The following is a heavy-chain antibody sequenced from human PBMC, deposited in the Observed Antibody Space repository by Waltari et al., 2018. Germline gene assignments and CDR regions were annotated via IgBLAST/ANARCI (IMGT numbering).Heavy chain of an antibody. J-gene: IGHJ4*02. CDR2: VDPEDGEK. V-gene: IGHV1-24*01. D-gene: IGHD3-22*01. CDR1: GDTLTEFS. CDR3: ACHHSDISGLSFDY. Sequence: QVQLVQSGAEVTKPGASVKVSCELSGDTLTEFSMHWVRQAPGKGLEWMGGVDPEDGEKVYAQNFHGRVTMSEDTSTQTAYLELNSLRSEDTAVYYCACHHSDISGLSFDYWGQGTLVTVSS.